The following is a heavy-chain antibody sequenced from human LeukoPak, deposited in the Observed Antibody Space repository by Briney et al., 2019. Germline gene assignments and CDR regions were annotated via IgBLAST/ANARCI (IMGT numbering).Heavy chain of an antibody. CDR3: ARGRKDSGSYFFSDLHKRNWFDP. J-gene: IGHJ5*02. CDR1: GGSFSGYY. CDR2: INHSGST. Sequence: SETLSLTCAVYGGSFSGYYWSWIRQPPGKGLEWIGEINHSGSTNYNPSRKNRVTISVDTSKNQFSLKLSSVTAADTAVYYCARGRKDSGSYFFSDLHKRNWFDPWGQGTLVTVSS. D-gene: IGHD1-26*01. V-gene: IGHV4-34*01.